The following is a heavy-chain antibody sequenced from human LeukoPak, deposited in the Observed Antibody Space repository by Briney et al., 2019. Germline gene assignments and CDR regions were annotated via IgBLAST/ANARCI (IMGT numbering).Heavy chain of an antibody. D-gene: IGHD3-10*01. Sequence: GGSLRLSCAASGFTFSSYGMHWVRQAPGKGLEWVASIRSGTNYMYYADSVQGRFSISRDNAKTSLFLHMNSLRDEDTAVYYCARSKAVIFDYWGQGTLVTVSS. CDR2: IRSGTNYM. J-gene: IGHJ4*02. V-gene: IGHV3-21*01. CDR3: ARSKAVIFDY. CDR1: GFTFSSYG.